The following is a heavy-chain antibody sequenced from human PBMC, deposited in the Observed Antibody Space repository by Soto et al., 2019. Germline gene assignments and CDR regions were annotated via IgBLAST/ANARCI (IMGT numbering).Heavy chain of an antibody. CDR1: SGPDSSHN. CDR3: VRQGIDYLHGLVDV. CDR2: VYYTGDT. J-gene: IGHJ6*02. Sequence: QVELQQSGPGLVKPSGTLSLTCTVSSGPDSSHNWGWIRQPPGRGLEWIGYVYYTGDTSYNPSLKSRATISAATSTKIISLTLSSVPAADTAVYYCVRQGIDYLHGLVDVWGQGTTVSVSS. V-gene: IGHV4-59*08. D-gene: IGHD1-26*01.